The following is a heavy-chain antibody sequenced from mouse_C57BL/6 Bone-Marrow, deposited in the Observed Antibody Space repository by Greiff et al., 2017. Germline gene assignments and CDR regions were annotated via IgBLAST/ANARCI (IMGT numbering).Heavy chain of an antibody. D-gene: IGHD2-2*01. J-gene: IGHJ4*01. V-gene: IGHV10-1*01. CDR2: IRSKSNNDAT. CDR1: GFSFNTYA. Sequence: EVQLVASGGGLVPPRGSLKLSCAASGFSFNTYAMNWVRQAPGKGLEWVARIRSKSNNDATYYADSVKERFTISSDDSVTMLYLQMNNLNTEDTAMYYGVRDAYDSYYAMDYWGQGTSVTVSS. CDR3: VRDAYDSYYAMDY.